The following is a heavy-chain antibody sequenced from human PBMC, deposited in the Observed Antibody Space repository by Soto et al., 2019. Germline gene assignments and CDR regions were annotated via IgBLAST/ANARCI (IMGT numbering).Heavy chain of an antibody. CDR1: GFTVSSNY. Sequence: PGGSLKISCAAFGFTVSSNYMSWVRQAPGKGLEWVSVIYSGGSTYYADSVKGRFTISKDNSKNTLYLQMNSLRDEDTAVYYCATSPIASNYYYGMDVWGQGTTVTVS. CDR3: ATSPIASNYYYGMDV. CDR2: IYSGGST. J-gene: IGHJ6*01. V-gene: IGHV3-66*01.